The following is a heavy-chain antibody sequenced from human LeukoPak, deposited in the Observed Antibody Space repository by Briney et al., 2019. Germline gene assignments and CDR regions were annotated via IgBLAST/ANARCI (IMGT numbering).Heavy chain of an antibody. V-gene: IGHV1-2*02. CDR1: GYTFTVYY. Sequence: GASVKVSCKASGYTFTVYYMHWVRQAPGQGLEWMGWINPNSGGTNYAQKFQGRVTMTRDTSISTAYMELSRLRSDDTAVYYCARAPRVELRRSWFDPWGQGTLVTVSS. J-gene: IGHJ5*02. CDR3: ARAPRVELRRSWFDP. D-gene: IGHD1-7*01. CDR2: INPNSGGT.